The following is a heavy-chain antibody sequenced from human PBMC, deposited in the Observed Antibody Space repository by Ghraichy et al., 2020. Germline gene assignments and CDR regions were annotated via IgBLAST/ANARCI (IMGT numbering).Heavy chain of an antibody. CDR1: GFTFSSHW. V-gene: IGHV3-7*01. D-gene: IGHD2-15*01. J-gene: IGHJ5*02. CDR2: INGDGSER. Sequence: GGSLRLSCAASGFTFSSHWMAWVRQAPGKGLEWVANINGDGSERYHVDSVKGRFTVSRDNAKNSLFLQMNGLKVEDMAVYYCARNRGWFLLDTWGQGTLVTVSA. CDR3: ARNRGWFLLDT.